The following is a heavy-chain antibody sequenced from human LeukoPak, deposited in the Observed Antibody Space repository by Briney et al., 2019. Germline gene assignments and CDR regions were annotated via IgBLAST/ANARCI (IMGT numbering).Heavy chain of an antibody. J-gene: IGHJ6*02. Sequence: PSETLSLTCTVSGGSISSYYWSWIRQPPGKGLEWIGYIYYSGSTNYNPFLKSRVTISVDASKNQFSLKLSSVTAADTAVYYCARTFSESYYYYGMDVWGQGTTVTVSS. V-gene: IGHV4-59*01. CDR2: IYYSGST. CDR1: GGSISSYY. CDR3: ARTFSESYYYYGMDV. D-gene: IGHD1-26*01.